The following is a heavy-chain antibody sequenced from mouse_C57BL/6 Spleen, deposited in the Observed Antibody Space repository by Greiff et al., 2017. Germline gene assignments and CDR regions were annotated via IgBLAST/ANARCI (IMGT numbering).Heavy chain of an antibody. Sequence: DVKLVESGGGLVQPGGSLSLSCAASGFTFTDYYMSWVRQPPGKALEWLGFIRNKANGYTTEYSASVKGRFTISRDNSQSILYLQMKALRAEDSATYYCARYGGYIYAMDYWGQGTSVTVSS. J-gene: IGHJ4*01. V-gene: IGHV7-3*01. CDR1: GFTFTDYY. D-gene: IGHD2-14*01. CDR3: ARYGGYIYAMDY. CDR2: IRNKANGYTT.